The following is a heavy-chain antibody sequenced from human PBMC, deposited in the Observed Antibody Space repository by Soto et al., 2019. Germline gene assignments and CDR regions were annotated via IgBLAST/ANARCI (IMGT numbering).Heavy chain of an antibody. D-gene: IGHD3-22*01. J-gene: IGHJ3*02. CDR1: GGTFSSYA. CDR3: ARALRLNYYDSSGYYGDAFDI. V-gene: IGHV1-69*12. Sequence: QVQLVQSGAEVKKPGSSVKVSCKASGGTFSSYAISWVRQAPGQGLEWMGGIIPIFGTANYAQKFQGRVTITADESTSTAYMELSSLKSEDTAVYYCARALRLNYYDSSGYYGDAFDIWGQGTMVTVSS. CDR2: IIPIFGTA.